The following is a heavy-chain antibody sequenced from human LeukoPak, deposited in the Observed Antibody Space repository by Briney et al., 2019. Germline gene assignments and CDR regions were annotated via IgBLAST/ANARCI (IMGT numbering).Heavy chain of an antibody. Sequence: GASVKVSCKASGDTFTGYYMHWLRQAPGQGLEWMGWINPNSGGTNYAQKFQGRVTMTRDTSISTAYMELSRLRSDDTAVYYCARDVRTIFGVVQLSHPIGDWGQGTLVTVSS. CDR2: INPNSGGT. J-gene: IGHJ4*02. CDR1: GDTFTGYY. V-gene: IGHV1-2*02. CDR3: ARDVRTIFGVVQLSHPIGD. D-gene: IGHD3-3*01.